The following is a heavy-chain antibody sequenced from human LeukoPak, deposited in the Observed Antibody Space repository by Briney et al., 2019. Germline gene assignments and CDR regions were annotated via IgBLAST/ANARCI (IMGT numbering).Heavy chain of an antibody. J-gene: IGHJ4*02. CDR3: ARVDGYYDSSGYYHY. CDR1: GYTFTSYG. CDR2: ISAYNGNT. D-gene: IGHD3-22*01. V-gene: IGHV1-18*01. Sequence: ASVKVSCKASGYTFTSYGISWVRQAPGQGLEWMGWISAYNGNTNYAQKLQGRVTMTTDTSTSTAYMELRSLRSDDTAVYYCARVDGYYDSSGYYHYWGRGTLVTVSS.